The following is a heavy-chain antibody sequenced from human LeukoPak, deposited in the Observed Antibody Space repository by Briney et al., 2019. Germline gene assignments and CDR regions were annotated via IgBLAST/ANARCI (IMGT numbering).Heavy chain of an antibody. CDR2: ISDSGDDT. CDR1: GFTFSNYA. D-gene: IGHD2-2*02. Sequence: GGSLRLSCAASGFTFSNYAMSWVRQAPGKGLEWVSTISDSGDDTYYADSPKGRFTISRDNSKNTLYLQMNSLRAEDTAGYYCAKYEVVVPSAIPPRGYFQHWGQGTLVTVSS. J-gene: IGHJ1*01. V-gene: IGHV3-23*01. CDR3: AKYEVVVPSAIPPRGYFQH.